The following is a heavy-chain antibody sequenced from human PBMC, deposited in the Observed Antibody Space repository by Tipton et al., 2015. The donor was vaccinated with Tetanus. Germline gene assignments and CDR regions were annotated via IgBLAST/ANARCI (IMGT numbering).Heavy chain of an antibody. V-gene: IGHV4-31*03. CDR1: GGSINTGDFL. CDR2: ISNRGNS. D-gene: IGHD3-3*02. J-gene: IGHJ4*02. Sequence: TLSLTCTVSGGSINTGDFLWTWIRQHPRTGLEWIGYISNRGNSYSNPSLKGRVSLSVDKSASQFPLRLTSATSADSAVYYCARADYRDSAFFLLDNWGPGILVTVSS. CDR3: ARADYRDSAFFLLDN.